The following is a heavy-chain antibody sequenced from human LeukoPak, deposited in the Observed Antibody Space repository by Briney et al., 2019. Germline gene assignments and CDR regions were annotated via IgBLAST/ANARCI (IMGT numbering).Heavy chain of an antibody. CDR2: ISSGSSYI. CDR1: GFTLSSYS. D-gene: IGHD5-12*01. Sequence: GGSLRLSCAASGFTLSSYSMNWVRQAPGKGLEWVSSISSGSSYIYYADSVKGRFTISRDNAKNSLYLQMNSLSAEDTAVYYCACTSGYDFSSYYYYYMDVWGKGTTVTVSS. CDR3: ACTSGYDFSSYYYYYMDV. V-gene: IGHV3-21*01. J-gene: IGHJ6*03.